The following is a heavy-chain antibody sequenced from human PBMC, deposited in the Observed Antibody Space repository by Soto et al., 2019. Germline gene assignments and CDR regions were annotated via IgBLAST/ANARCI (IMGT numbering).Heavy chain of an antibody. Sequence: SETLSLTCGVYGGSFSGYYWSWIRQPPGKGLEWIGEINHSGSTNYNPSLKSRVTISVDTSKNQFSLKLSSVTAADTAVYYCARGQFFGVVPITYWGQGTLVTVSS. D-gene: IGHD3-3*01. V-gene: IGHV4-34*01. J-gene: IGHJ4*02. CDR2: INHSGST. CDR3: ARGQFFGVVPITY. CDR1: GGSFSGYY.